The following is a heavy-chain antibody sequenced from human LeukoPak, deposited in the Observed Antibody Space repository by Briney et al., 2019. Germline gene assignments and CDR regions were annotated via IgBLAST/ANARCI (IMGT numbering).Heavy chain of an antibody. D-gene: IGHD6-13*01. V-gene: IGHV5-51*01. J-gene: IGHJ4*02. CDR2: IYPGDSDT. CDR1: GYSFTSYW. Sequence: GESLKISCKGSGYSFTSYWIGWVRQTPGKGLEWMGIIYPGDSDTRYSPSFQGQVTISADKSISTAYLQWSSLKASDTAMYYCAGQADISSWPFDYWGQGTLVTVSS. CDR3: AGQADISSWPFDY.